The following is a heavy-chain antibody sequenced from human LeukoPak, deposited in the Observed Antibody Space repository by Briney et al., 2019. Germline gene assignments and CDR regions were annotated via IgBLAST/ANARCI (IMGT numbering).Heavy chain of an antibody. CDR2: ISGHNGNT. D-gene: IGHD5-18*01. CDR1: GYTFTSNG. V-gene: IGHV1-18*01. Sequence: ASVKVSCKAPGYTFTSNGISWVRQAPGQGLEWMGWISGHNGNTNYAQKFQGRVTMTTDTSTSTAYVELSSLRSEDTAMYYCATDQGYSYGRFDYWGQGTLVTVSS. J-gene: IGHJ4*02. CDR3: ATDQGYSYGRFDY.